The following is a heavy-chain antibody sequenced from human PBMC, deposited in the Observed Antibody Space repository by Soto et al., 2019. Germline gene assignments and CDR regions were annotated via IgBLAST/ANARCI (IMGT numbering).Heavy chain of an antibody. CDR3: ARDRVAVRWFDP. D-gene: IGHD6-19*01. J-gene: IGHJ5*02. CDR1: GYTFTAYL. CDR2: INAGNGYK. V-gene: IGHV1-3*01. Sequence: ASVKVSCKASGYTFTAYLIHWVRQAPGQGLEWMGWINAGNGYKEYAQKFQGRINITRNISATTAYLEVTGLTPEDTAIYYCARDRVAVRWFDPWGQGSLVTVSS.